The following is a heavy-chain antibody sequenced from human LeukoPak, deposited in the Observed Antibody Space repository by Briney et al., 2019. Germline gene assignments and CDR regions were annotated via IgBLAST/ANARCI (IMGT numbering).Heavy chain of an antibody. CDR3: ATDVSSTFPNWVDP. Sequence: SETLSLTCSVPGDSITSRTYYWTWIRQHPEKGLEWIGYIWNSGSTNYNPSLKSRVTISVDTSKNQFSLKLSSVTAADTAVYYCATDVSSTFPNWVDPWGQGIPVIVSS. D-gene: IGHD6-6*01. J-gene: IGHJ5*02. CDR2: IWNSGST. V-gene: IGHV4-31*03. CDR1: GDSITSRTYY.